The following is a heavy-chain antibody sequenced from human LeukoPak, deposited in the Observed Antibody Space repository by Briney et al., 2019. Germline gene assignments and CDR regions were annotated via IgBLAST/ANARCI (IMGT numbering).Heavy chain of an antibody. J-gene: IGHJ4*02. CDR3: AGRGAPTSPGHY. CDR1: GGSISSSGYY. Sequence: SETLSLTCTVSGGSISSSGYYWNWVRQPPGKGLEWIGSISYSGTTYYNPALKSRVSISADTSQNQFSLKLNSVTAADTAVYYCAGRGAPTSPGHYWDQGTLVTVSS. D-gene: IGHD2-2*01. V-gene: IGHV4-39*01. CDR2: ISYSGTT.